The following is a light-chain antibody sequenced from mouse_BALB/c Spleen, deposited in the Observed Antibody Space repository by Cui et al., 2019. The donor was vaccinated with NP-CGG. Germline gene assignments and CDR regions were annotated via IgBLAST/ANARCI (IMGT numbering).Light chain of an antibody. Sequence: QAVVTQASALTTSPGETVTLTCRSSTGAVTTTNYVNWVQGKPDHLFTGLIGGTNNRAPGVPARFSGSLIGDRAALTITGAQTEDEAIYFCALWYSNHWVFGGGTKLTVL. CDR1: TGAVTTTNY. J-gene: IGLJ1*01. V-gene: IGLV1*01. CDR2: GTN. CDR3: ALWYSNHWV.